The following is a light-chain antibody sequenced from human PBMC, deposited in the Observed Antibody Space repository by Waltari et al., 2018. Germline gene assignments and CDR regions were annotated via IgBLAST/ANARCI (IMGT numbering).Light chain of an antibody. Sequence: IVLPKSPGTLTLSPGERATLSCRASQMIGRYLAWYQQKPGQAPRLLIYGASSRAAGIPYRFRGSGSVTDFSLTISRLEPEDFAVYYCQNHERLPAVFGQGTKVEIK. J-gene: IGKJ1*01. CDR1: QMIGRY. V-gene: IGKV3-20*01. CDR2: GAS. CDR3: QNHERLPAV.